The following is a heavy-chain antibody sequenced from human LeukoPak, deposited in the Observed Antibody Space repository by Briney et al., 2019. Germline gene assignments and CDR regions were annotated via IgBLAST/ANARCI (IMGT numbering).Heavy chain of an antibody. Sequence: SETLSLTCGVSGGSISSTNWWSWVRQPPGQGLEWIGEVPLTEETNYNPSLNGRVTMSLDGSRTQPSLTLTSVTAADAAIYYCSGESGAFCPFGYWGQGTLVIVPP. CDR1: GGSISSTNW. CDR2: VPLTEET. V-gene: IGHV4-4*02. J-gene: IGHJ4*02. CDR3: SGESGAFCPFGY. D-gene: IGHD1-26*01.